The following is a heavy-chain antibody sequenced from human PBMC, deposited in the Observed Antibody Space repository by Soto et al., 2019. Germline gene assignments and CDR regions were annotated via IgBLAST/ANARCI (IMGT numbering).Heavy chain of an antibody. J-gene: IGHJ3*02. V-gene: IGHV3-30-3*01. CDR2: ISYDGSKK. D-gene: IGHD5-12*01. Sequence: GGSLRLSCAASGLTFTRYAMHWVRQAPGKGLEWVSLISYDGSKKYYADSVKGRFTISRDNSKNTLFLQMSSLRTEDTAVYYCATGIVTTEDAFDIWGQGXMVTVSS. CDR1: GLTFTRYA. CDR3: ATGIVTTEDAFDI.